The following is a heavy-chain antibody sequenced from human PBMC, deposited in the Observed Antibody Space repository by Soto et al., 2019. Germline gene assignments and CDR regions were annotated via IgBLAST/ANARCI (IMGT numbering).Heavy chain of an antibody. CDR2: IYYSGSS. D-gene: IGHD2-15*01. V-gene: IGHV4-30-4*08. J-gene: IGHJ4*02. CDR3: ARGGPRWPGYLDS. Sequence: QVRLHESGPGLVKPSQTLSLTCSVSGGSISGDYYWSWIRQSPEKGLEWIGYIYYSGSSYSNPALQSRLSMSLDTSKNQFSLKLRSVTAADTAAYYCARGGPRWPGYLDSCGQGALVAVSS. CDR1: GGSISGDYY.